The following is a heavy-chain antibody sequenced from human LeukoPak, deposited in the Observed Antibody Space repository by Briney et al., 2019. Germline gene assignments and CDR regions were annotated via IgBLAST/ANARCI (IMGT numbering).Heavy chain of an antibody. D-gene: IGHD2-2*01. Sequence: ASVNVSCKASGYTFTGYYMHWVRQAPGQGLEWRGWINPNSGGTNYAQKFQGRVTMTRDTSISTAYMELSRLRSDDTAVYYCARDRRVIVVVPAARYNWFDPWGQGTLVTVSS. CDR3: ARDRRVIVVVPAARYNWFDP. CDR2: INPNSGGT. J-gene: IGHJ5*02. CDR1: GYTFTGYY. V-gene: IGHV1-2*02.